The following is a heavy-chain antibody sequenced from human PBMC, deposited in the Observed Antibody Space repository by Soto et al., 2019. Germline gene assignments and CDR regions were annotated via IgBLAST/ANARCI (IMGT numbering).Heavy chain of an antibody. Sequence: SETLSLTCTVSGGSISSNYWTWIRQPPGKGLEWIGYVYNSGSTNYNPSLKSRVTISEDTSKSQFSLKVNSMTAADTAVYYCARLGYYDSSGYYWFDPWGQGTLVTVSS. D-gene: IGHD3-22*01. V-gene: IGHV4-59*01. CDR3: ARLGYYDSSGYYWFDP. J-gene: IGHJ5*02. CDR2: VYNSGST. CDR1: GGSISSNY.